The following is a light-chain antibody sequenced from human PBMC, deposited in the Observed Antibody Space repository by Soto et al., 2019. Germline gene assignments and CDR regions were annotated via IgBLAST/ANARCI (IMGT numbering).Light chain of an antibody. J-gene: IGLJ1*01. CDR3: SSYAGSNNYV. CDR2: EVS. CDR1: SSDVGGYNY. Sequence: QSVLTQPPSASGSPGQSVTICCTGTSSDVGGYNYVSWYQQHPGKAPKLMIYEVSKRPSGVPDRFSGSKSGNTASLTVSGLQAEDEADYYCSSYAGSNNYVFGTGTKVTVL. V-gene: IGLV2-8*01.